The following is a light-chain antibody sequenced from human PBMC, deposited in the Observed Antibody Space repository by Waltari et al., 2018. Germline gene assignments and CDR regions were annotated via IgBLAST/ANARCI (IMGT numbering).Light chain of an antibody. V-gene: IGKV1-39*01. CDR1: QFINNY. CDR3: QQSYSVPLT. CDR2: AAS. Sequence: IQMTQSPSSLSASVGDTVTISCRASQFINNYLNWYQQKPGKAPKLLIYAASILKHGVPAKFSGSGSATDFTLTISSLQFEDFATYYCQQSYSVPLTFGQGTRVEIK. J-gene: IGKJ1*01.